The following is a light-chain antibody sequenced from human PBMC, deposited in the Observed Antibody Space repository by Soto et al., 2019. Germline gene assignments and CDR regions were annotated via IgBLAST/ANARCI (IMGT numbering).Light chain of an antibody. J-gene: IGKJ1*01. V-gene: IGKV3-15*01. CDR3: QQYNIWPWT. CDR2: GAS. CDR1: QSVSTN. Sequence: ETVMTQSVATGSGYTGGRAMLSCMASQSVSTNLAWYQQKRGQAPRLLIYGASTRATGVPARFSGSGSGTEFTLTISSLQSEDFAVYSCQQYNIWPWTFGQGTKVDIK.